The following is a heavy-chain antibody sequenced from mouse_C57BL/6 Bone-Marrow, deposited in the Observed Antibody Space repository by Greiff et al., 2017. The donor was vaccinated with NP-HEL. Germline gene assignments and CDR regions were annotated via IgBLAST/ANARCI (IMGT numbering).Heavy chain of an antibody. Sequence: QVQLQQPGAELVRPGTSVKLSCKASGYTFTSYWMHRVKQRPGQGLEWIGVIDPSDSYTNYNQKFKGKATLTVDKSSSTAYMQLSSLTSEDSAVYYCAIWDTTAIHWGQGTTLTVSS. V-gene: IGHV1-59*01. CDR3: AIWDTTAIH. D-gene: IGHD1-2*01. CDR1: GYTFTSYW. CDR2: IDPSDSYT. J-gene: IGHJ2*01.